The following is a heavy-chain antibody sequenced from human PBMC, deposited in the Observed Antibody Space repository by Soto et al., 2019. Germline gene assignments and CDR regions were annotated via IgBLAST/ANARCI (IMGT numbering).Heavy chain of an antibody. CDR2: ISRDGSYI. J-gene: IGHJ5*01. D-gene: IGHD3-3*01. CDR3: ARTRNGGVADSFDS. V-gene: IGHV3-30*04. CDR1: GFTFSRHA. Sequence: PGGSLRLSCAASGFTFSRHAIHWVRLTPGRGLEWVLAISRDGSYIYYTDSVKVRFTVSRDNSKNTVFVQMNRLIPNDTALYFCARTRNGGVADSFDSWGQGTRVTVSS.